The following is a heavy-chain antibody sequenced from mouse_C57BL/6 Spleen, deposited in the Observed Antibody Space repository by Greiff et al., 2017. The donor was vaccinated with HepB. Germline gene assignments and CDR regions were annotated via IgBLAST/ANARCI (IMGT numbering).Heavy chain of an antibody. V-gene: IGHV1-55*01. D-gene: IGHD4-1*01. CDR1: GYTFTSYW. J-gene: IGHJ2*01. CDR2: IYPGSGST. CDR3: ARGRLGYFDY. Sequence: QVQLQQSGAELVKPGASVKMSCKASGYTFTSYWITWVKQRPGQGLEWIGDIYPGSGSTNYNEKFKSKATLTVDTSSSTAYMQLSSLTSEDSAVYYCARGRLGYFDYWGQSTTLTVSS.